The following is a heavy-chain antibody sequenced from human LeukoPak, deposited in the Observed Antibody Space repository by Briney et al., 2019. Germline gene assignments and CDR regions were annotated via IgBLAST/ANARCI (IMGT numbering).Heavy chain of an antibody. CDR3: VRDSRSGFDP. Sequence: ASVKVSCKASGYTFTSYYMHWVRQAPGQGLGWMGIINPSGGSTSYAQKFQGRVTMTRDTSTSTVYMELSSLRSEDTAVYYCVRDSRSGFDPWGQGTLVTVSS. CDR1: GYTFTSYY. CDR2: INPSGGST. D-gene: IGHD4-17*01. J-gene: IGHJ5*02. V-gene: IGHV1-46*01.